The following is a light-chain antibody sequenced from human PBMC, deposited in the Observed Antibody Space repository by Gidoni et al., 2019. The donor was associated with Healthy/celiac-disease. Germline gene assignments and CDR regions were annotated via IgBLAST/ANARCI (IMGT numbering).Light chain of an antibody. CDR1: QDISNY. J-gene: IGKJ2*01. CDR3: QQYDNLPYT. CDR2: DAS. Sequence: DIQMTQSPSSLSASVGDRVTITCQASQDISNYLNWYKQKPGKAPKLLIYDASNLETGVPSRFSGSGSWTDFTFTISSLQPEDIATYYCQQYDNLPYTFGQGTKLEIK. V-gene: IGKV1-33*01.